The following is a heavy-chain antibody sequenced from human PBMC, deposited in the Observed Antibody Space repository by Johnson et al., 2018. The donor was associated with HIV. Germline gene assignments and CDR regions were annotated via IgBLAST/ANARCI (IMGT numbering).Heavy chain of an antibody. J-gene: IGHJ3*02. Sequence: QVQLVESGGGVVQPGRSLRLSCAASGFTFSNYGMHWVRQAPGKGLEWVAVIWYDGSNKYYADSVKGRFTISRDNSKNTLYLQMNSLRDEDTAVYYCAKLFITTDAVDIWGQGTMVTVSS. CDR1: GFTFSNYG. V-gene: IGHV3-33*06. CDR3: AKLFITTDAVDI. D-gene: IGHD3-22*01. CDR2: IWYDGSNK.